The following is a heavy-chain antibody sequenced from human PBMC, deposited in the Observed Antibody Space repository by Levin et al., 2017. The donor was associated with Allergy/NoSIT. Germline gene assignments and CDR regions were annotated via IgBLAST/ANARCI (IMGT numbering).Heavy chain of an antibody. Sequence: LSITCAASGFTFRSYGIHWVRQAPGKGLEWVGVISFDGSNEYYGDCVKGRFTISRDNSENTVYLQMNSLRTEDTAMYYCARDTCTSTSCYMGDYWGQGTRVTVSS. D-gene: IGHD2-2*02. CDR2: ISFDGSNE. V-gene: IGHV3-30*03. J-gene: IGHJ4*02. CDR1: GFTFRSYG. CDR3: ARDTCTSTSCYMGDY.